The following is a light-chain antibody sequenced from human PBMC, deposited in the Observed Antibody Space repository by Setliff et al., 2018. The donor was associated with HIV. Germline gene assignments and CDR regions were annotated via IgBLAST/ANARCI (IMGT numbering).Light chain of an antibody. Sequence: QSALAQPASVSGSPGQSITISCTGTSSDIGGYNFVSWYQQYPGEAPKLIISDNTKRPSGVSDRFSASKSGNTASLTISGLRAEDEAEYYCASWDDSLKVYVFGSGTKVTVL. CDR1: SSDIGGYNF. J-gene: IGLJ1*01. CDR3: ASWDDSLKVYV. V-gene: IGLV2-14*03. CDR2: DNT.